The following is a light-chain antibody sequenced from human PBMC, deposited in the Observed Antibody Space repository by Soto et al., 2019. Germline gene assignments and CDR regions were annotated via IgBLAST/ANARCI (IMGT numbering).Light chain of an antibody. J-gene: IGKJ3*01. Sequence: DIQMTQSPSSLSASVGDRVTLICRASQTIRTYLNWYQQKPGKAPKPLIYDASSLHSGVPSRFSGSGSGTDFTLTISSLQPEDFATYYCQQYSDFLISFGPGTTVDFK. CDR2: DAS. CDR3: QQYSDFLIS. CDR1: QTIRTY. V-gene: IGKV1-39*01.